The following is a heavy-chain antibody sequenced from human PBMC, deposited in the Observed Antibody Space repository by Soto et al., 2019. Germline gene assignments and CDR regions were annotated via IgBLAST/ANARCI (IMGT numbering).Heavy chain of an antibody. CDR1: GFTFSSYA. V-gene: IGHV3-23*01. D-gene: IGHD3-10*01. Sequence: EVQLLESGGGLAQPGGFLRLSCAASGFTFSSYAMSWVRQAPGKGLEWVSTIGASGFNTYYADSVKGRFTISSDNSKSTLYLHMSSLRAEDTAVYYCAKDLTGGGAFDTWGQGTMVTVSS. CDR2: IGASGFNT. CDR3: AKDLTGGGAFDT. J-gene: IGHJ3*02.